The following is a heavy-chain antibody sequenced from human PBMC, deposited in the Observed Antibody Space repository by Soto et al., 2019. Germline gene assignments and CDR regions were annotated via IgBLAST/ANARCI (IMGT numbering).Heavy chain of an antibody. CDR1: GFTFSSYE. CDR2: ISSSGSTI. J-gene: IGHJ4*02. V-gene: IGHV3-48*03. Sequence: PGGSLRLSCAGSGFTFSSYEMNWVRQAPGRGLEWVSYISSSGSTIYYADSVKGRFTISRDNAKNSLYLQMSSLRAEDTAVYFCARVWQVAIDSWGQGTLVTVSS. D-gene: IGHD6-19*01. CDR3: ARVWQVAIDS.